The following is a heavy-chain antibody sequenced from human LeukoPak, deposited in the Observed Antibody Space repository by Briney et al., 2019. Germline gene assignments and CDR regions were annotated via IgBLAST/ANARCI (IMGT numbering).Heavy chain of an antibody. V-gene: IGHV3-30-3*01. CDR1: GFTFSSYA. J-gene: IGHJ5*02. Sequence: GRSLRLSCAASGFTFSSYAMHWVRQAPGKGLEWVAVISYDGSNKYYADSVKGRFTISRDNSKNTLYLQMNSLRAEDTAVYYCAKDYDSSGYYPASWGQGTLVTVSS. D-gene: IGHD3-22*01. CDR3: AKDYDSSGYYPAS. CDR2: ISYDGSNK.